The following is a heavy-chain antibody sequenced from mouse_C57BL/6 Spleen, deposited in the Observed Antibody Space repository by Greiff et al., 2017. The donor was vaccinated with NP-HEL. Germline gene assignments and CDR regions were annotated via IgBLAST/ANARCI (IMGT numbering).Heavy chain of an antibody. CDR3: ARVAYLYYFDY. V-gene: IGHV1-64*01. J-gene: IGHJ2*01. CDR1: GYTFTSYW. Sequence: QVQLQQPGAELVKPGASVKLSCKASGYTFTSYWMHWVKQRPGQGLEWIGMIHPNSGSTNYNEKFKSKATLTVDKSSSTAYMQLSSLTSEDSAVYYCARVAYLYYFDYWGQGTTLTVSS. D-gene: IGHD5-1*01. CDR2: IHPNSGST.